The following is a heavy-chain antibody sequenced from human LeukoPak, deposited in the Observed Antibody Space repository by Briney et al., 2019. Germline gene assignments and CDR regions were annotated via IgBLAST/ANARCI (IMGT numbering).Heavy chain of an antibody. CDR3: ARPWGSGTRGPFDY. Sequence: ASVKVSCKASAYTFTSYGISWVRQAPGQGLERMGWISAYNGNTNYAQKLQGRVTMTTDTSTSTAYMELRSLRSDDTAVYYCARPWGSGTRGPFDYWGQGTLVTVSS. D-gene: IGHD6-19*01. CDR1: AYTFTSYG. CDR2: ISAYNGNT. J-gene: IGHJ4*02. V-gene: IGHV1-18*01.